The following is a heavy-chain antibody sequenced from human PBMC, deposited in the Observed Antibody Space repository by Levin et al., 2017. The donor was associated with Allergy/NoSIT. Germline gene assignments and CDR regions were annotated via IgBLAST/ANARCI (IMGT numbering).Heavy chain of an antibody. CDR2: ISGSGGST. Sequence: LSLTCAASGFTFSSSAMIWVRQAPGRGLEWVSAISGSGGSTYYADSVEGRFTISRDNSKHTVYLQMNSLRAEDSALYYCAKDLGDYGDNSQNWFDPWGQGTLVTVSS. J-gene: IGHJ5*02. CDR1: GFTFSSSA. V-gene: IGHV3-23*01. D-gene: IGHD4-23*01. CDR3: AKDLGDYGDNSQNWFDP.